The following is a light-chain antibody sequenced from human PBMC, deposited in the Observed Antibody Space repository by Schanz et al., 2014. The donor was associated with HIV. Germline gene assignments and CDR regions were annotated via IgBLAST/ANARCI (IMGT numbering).Light chain of an antibody. CDR3: CSYTTTSTYV. Sequence: QSALTQPASVSGSPGQSITISCTGTTSDVGLYTYVSWYQQHPGKAPQLMICDDSRRPSGVSNRFSGSKSGNTASLTISGLQAEDEADYYCCSYTTTSTYVFGAGTKLTVL. V-gene: IGLV2-14*03. CDR2: DDS. CDR1: TSDVGLYTY. J-gene: IGLJ1*01.